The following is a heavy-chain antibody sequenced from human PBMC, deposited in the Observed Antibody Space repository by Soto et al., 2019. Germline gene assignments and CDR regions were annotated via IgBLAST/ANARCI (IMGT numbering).Heavy chain of an antibody. CDR3: TRHVLGMDVGAPTYYYYGMDV. CDR1: GFTFSGSA. D-gene: IGHD1-26*01. CDR2: IRSKANSYAT. J-gene: IGHJ6*02. Sequence: GGSLRLSCAASGFTFSGSAMHWVRQASGKGLEWVGRIRSKANSYATAYAASVKGRFTISRDDSKNTAYLQMNSLKTEDTAVYYCTRHVLGMDVGAPTYYYYGMDVWGQGTTVDVSS. V-gene: IGHV3-73*01.